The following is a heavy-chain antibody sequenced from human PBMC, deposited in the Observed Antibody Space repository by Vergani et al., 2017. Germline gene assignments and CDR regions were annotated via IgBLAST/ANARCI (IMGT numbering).Heavy chain of an antibody. CDR2: IYHSGGA. V-gene: IGHV4-39*01. CDR1: GGSIISSSYY. Sequence: QLHLQESGPGLVKPSETLSLTCTVSGGSIISSSYYWGWIRQPPGKGLVWIGNIYHSGGAYYNPSLKGRVTISVDTSKNQFSLEVTSVTAADTAIYFCAHTESFILRYFHCSLWGQGTLVTVSS. J-gene: IGHJ4*02. CDR3: AHTESFILRYFHCSL. D-gene: IGHD3-9*01.